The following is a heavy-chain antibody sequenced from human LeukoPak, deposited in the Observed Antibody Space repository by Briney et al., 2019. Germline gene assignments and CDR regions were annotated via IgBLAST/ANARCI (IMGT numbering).Heavy chain of an antibody. V-gene: IGHV4-31*03. Sequence: PSDTLSLTCTVSGGSISSGGYYWRWLRPHPGKGLEWIGYIYYSGSTYYNPSLKSRVTISVDTSKNQFSLKLSSVTAADTAVYYCARVGVQSLAFDIWGQGTMVTVSS. CDR3: ARVGVQSLAFDI. CDR2: IYYSGST. J-gene: IGHJ3*02. CDR1: GGSISSGGYY. D-gene: IGHD2-8*01.